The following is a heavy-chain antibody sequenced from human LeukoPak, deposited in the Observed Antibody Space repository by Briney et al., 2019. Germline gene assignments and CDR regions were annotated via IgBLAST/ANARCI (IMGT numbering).Heavy chain of an antibody. CDR2: IYYSGST. Sequence: SETLSLTCTVSGGSISSSSYYWGWIRQPPGKGLEWIGSIYYSGSTNYNPSLKSRVTISVDTSKNQFSLKLSSVTAADTAVYYCARLERGILTPRNWFDPWGQGTLVTVSS. V-gene: IGHV4-39*07. D-gene: IGHD3-3*01. CDR1: GGSISSSSYY. CDR3: ARLERGILTPRNWFDP. J-gene: IGHJ5*02.